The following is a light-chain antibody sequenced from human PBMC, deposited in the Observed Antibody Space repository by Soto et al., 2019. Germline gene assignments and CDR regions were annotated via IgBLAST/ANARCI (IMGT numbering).Light chain of an antibody. Sequence: QSVPTQPPSASGTPGQRVTITCYGDNSNIASNSVNWYQQHPGKAPKLMIYGVIKRPSGVPDRFSGSKSGNTASLTVSGLQAEDEADYYCSSYAGSNNLVFGGGTKLTVL. CDR1: NSNIASNS. V-gene: IGLV2-8*01. CDR2: GVI. CDR3: SSYAGSNNLV. J-gene: IGLJ2*01.